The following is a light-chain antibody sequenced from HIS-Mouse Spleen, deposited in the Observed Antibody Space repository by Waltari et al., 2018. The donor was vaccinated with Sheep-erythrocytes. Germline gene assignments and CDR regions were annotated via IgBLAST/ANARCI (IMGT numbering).Light chain of an antibody. J-gene: IGLJ1*01. CDR1: SSDVGGYNY. CDR2: DVS. Sequence: QSALTQPRSVYGSPGQSVTISCTGTSSDVGGYNYVSWYQQPPGKAPKLMIHDVSKRPSGVPDRFSGSKSGNTASLTISGLQAEDEADYYCCSYAGSYNHVFATGTKVTVL. CDR3: CSYAGSYNHV. V-gene: IGLV2-11*01.